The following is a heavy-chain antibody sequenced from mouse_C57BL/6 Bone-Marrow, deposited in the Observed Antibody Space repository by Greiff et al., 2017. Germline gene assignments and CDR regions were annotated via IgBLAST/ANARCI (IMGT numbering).Heavy chain of an antibody. CDR1: GYAFTNYL. CDR2: INPGSGGT. CDR3: ARHYDYDVDYFDY. Sequence: QVQLQQSGAELVRPGTSVKVSCKASGYAFTNYLIEWVKQRPGQGLAWIGVINPGSGGTNYNEKFKGKATLTADKSSSTAYMQHSSLTSEDSTVYICARHYDYDVDYFDYWGQGTTLTVSS. D-gene: IGHD2-4*01. V-gene: IGHV1-54*01. J-gene: IGHJ2*01.